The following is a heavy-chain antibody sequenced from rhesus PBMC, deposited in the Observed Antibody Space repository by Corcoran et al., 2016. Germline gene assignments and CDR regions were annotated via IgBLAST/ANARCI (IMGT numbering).Heavy chain of an antibody. CDR1: GGSISDSYR. CDR3: AGRSGREARAFDF. J-gene: IGHJ3*01. Sequence: QVQLQESGPGVVKPSETLSLTCAVSGGSISDSYRWSWIRQPPGKGLEWIGYIYVSSTSTNYNPSLKSRVTISKDTSKNQFALKLSSVTAADTAVYYCAGRSGREARAFDFWGQGLRVTVSS. CDR2: IYVSSTST. V-gene: IGHV4S10*01. D-gene: IGHD3-16*01.